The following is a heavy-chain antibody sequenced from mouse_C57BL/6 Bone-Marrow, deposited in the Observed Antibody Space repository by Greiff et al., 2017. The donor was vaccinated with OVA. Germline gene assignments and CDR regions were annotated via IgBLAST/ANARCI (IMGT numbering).Heavy chain of an antibody. CDR2: INPSNGGT. J-gene: IGHJ4*01. CDR3: AREGLYGNFYAMDY. Sequence: VQVVESGTELVKPGASVKLSCKASGYTFTSYWMHWVKQRPGQGLEWIGNINPSNGGTNYNEKFKSKATLTVDKSSSTAYMQLSSLTSEDSAVYYCAREGLYGNFYAMDYWGQGTSVTVSS. V-gene: IGHV1-53*01. D-gene: IGHD2-1*01. CDR1: GYTFTSYW.